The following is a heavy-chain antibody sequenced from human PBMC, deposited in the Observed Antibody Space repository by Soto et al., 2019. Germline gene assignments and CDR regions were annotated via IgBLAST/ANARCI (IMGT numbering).Heavy chain of an antibody. CDR2: IKQDGSEK. Sequence: QLGGSLRLSCAASGFTFSSYWMSWVRQAPGKGLEWVANIKQDGSEKYYVDSVKGRFTISRDNAKNSLYLQMNSLRAEETAVYYCARCVGPREGSDFWSGYPGKDYYYYYMDVWGKGTTVTVSS. J-gene: IGHJ6*03. CDR1: GFTFSSYW. D-gene: IGHD3-3*01. V-gene: IGHV3-7*01. CDR3: ARCVGPREGSDFWSGYPGKDYYYYYMDV.